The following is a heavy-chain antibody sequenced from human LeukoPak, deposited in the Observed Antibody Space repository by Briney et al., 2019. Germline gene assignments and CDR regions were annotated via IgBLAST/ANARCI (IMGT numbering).Heavy chain of an antibody. V-gene: IGHV3-7*03. CDR1: GFTFTNYW. J-gene: IGHJ4*02. D-gene: IGHD6-13*01. Sequence: PGGSLRLSCVASGFTFTNYWMNWVRQAPGKGLEWVASIKQDGSQKSYVDSVKGRFTISRDNSKNTLYLQMNSLRAEDTAVYYCAKTAGAIDYWGQGTLVTVSS. CDR3: AKTAGAIDY. CDR2: IKQDGSQK.